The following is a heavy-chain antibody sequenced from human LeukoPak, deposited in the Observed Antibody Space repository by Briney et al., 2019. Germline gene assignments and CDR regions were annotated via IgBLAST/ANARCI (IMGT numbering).Heavy chain of an antibody. CDR1: GFSFGNYA. CDR3: VKDPRDTYGTNWFVS. V-gene: IGHV3-23*01. J-gene: IGHJ5*01. D-gene: IGHD2-21*01. Sequence: GGSLRLSCVASGFSFGNYAMSWVRQAPGKGLQWVSQISGTGGATWYAGFARDRFTISRDNSKKTLYLQMSGLRVEDTAMYFCVKDPRDTYGTNWFVSWGQGTLLIVSS. CDR2: ISGTGGAT.